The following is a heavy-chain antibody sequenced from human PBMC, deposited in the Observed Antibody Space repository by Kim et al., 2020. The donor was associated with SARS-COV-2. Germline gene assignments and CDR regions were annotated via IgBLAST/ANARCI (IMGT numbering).Heavy chain of an antibody. CDR3: VRHTGTSYFDY. D-gene: IGHD7-27*01. CDR2: I. V-gene: IGHV3-23*01. J-gene: IGHJ4*02. Sequence: IYCADSVKGRFTISRDNSKNTLYLQMNSLIADDTAVYYCVRHTGTSYFDYWGQGTLVTVSS.